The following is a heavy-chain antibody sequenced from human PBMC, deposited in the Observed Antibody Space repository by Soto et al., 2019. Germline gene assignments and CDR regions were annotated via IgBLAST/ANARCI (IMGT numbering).Heavy chain of an antibody. D-gene: IGHD4-17*01. J-gene: IGHJ4*02. V-gene: IGHV3-23*01. CDR3: AKGTDDYDYGDYVSDY. CDR1: GFTSSSYA. Sequence: VGSLRLSCAASGFTSSSYAMSWVRQAPGKGLEWVSAISGSGGSTYYADSVKGRFTISRDNSKNTLYLQMNSLRAEDTAVYYCAKGTDDYDYGDYVSDYWGQGTLVTVSS. CDR2: ISGSGGST.